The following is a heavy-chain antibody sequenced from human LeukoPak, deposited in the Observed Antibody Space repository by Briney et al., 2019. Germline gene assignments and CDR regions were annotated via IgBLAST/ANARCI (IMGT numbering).Heavy chain of an antibody. CDR3: ARHQDLFTIFGVVIKGSAFDI. J-gene: IGHJ3*02. CDR1: GYTFTSYY. CDR2: INPSGGST. Sequence: ASVKVSCKASGYTFTSYYMHWVRQAPGQGLEWMGIINPSGGSTSYAQKFQGRVTMTRDTSTSTVYMELSSLRSEDTAVYYCARHQDLFTIFGVVIKGSAFDIWGQGTMVTVSS. D-gene: IGHD3-3*01. V-gene: IGHV1-46*01.